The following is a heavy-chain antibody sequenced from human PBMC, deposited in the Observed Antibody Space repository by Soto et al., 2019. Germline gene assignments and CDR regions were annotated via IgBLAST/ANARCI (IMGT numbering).Heavy chain of an antibody. J-gene: IGHJ6*02. CDR3: GRDRSVVTAISAYYYYGMDV. CDR1: GGTFSSYA. D-gene: IGHD2-21*02. Sequence: QVQLVQSGAEVKKPGSSVKVSCKASGGTFSSYAISWVRQAPGQGLEWMGGIIPIFGTANYAQKFQGRVTITADESTRTAYRELSSLRSEDTAVYYCGRDRSVVTAISAYYYYGMDVWGQGTTVTVSS. V-gene: IGHV1-69*01. CDR2: IIPIFGTA.